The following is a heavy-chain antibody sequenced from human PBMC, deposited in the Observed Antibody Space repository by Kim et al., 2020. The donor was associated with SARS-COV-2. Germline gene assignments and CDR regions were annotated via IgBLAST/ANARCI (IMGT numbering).Heavy chain of an antibody. Sequence: YAQKVQGRVTMTRDTSTSTVYMELSSLRSEDTAVYYCAISGTGAAAGIDYWGQGTLVTVSS. CDR3: AISGTGAAAGIDY. D-gene: IGHD6-13*01. J-gene: IGHJ4*02. V-gene: IGHV1-46*01.